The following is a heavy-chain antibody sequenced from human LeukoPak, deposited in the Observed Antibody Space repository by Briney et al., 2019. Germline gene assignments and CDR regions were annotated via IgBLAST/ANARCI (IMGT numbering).Heavy chain of an antibody. CDR2: ISAYSGNT. CDR1: GYTSSSYG. D-gene: IGHD2-2*01. J-gene: IGHJ5*02. V-gene: IGHV1-18*01. CDR3: ARDFTPYCSSTSCSWFDP. Sequence: ASVKVSCKASGYTSSSYGISWVRQAPGQGLEWVGWISAYSGNTIYAQKLQGRVTMTTDTSTSTAYMELRSLISDDTAVYYCARDFTPYCSSTSCSWFDPWGQGTLVTVSS.